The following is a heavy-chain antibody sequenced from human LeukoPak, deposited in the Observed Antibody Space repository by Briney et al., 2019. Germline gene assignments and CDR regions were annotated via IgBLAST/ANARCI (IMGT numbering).Heavy chain of an antibody. CDR3: VAWGNSGNS. CDR1: GFTFSGHW. CDR2: MNGDGSQI. D-gene: IGHD1-26*01. Sequence: GGSLSLSCAASGFTFSGHWMSWVRQAPAKGLEWVAHMNGDGSQIYYMDFVMGRFTISRDNAKNPLYLRMNGLRAEDTAVYYCVAWGNSGNSWGQGTMVIVSS. V-gene: IGHV3-7*01. J-gene: IGHJ3*01.